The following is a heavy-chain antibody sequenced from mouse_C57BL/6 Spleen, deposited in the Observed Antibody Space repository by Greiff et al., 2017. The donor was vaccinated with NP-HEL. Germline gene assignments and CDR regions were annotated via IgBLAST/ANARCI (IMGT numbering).Heavy chain of an antibody. Sequence: EVQLVESGPGLVKPSQSLSLTCSVTGYSITSGYYWNWIRQFPGKKLEWMGYISYDGSNNYNPSLKNRISITRDTSKNQFFLKLNAVTTEDTATYYCARGDYDGSYWYFDVWGTGTTVTVSS. D-gene: IGHD2-4*01. V-gene: IGHV3-6*01. CDR3: ARGDYDGSYWYFDV. CDR2: ISYDGSN. CDR1: GYSITSGYY. J-gene: IGHJ1*03.